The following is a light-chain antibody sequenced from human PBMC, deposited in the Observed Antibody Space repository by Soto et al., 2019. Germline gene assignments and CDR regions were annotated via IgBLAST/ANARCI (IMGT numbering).Light chain of an antibody. CDR1: QSISGW. CDR2: EAS. V-gene: IGKV1-5*03. CDR3: HQYNMYPYT. Sequence: DIQMTQSPSTLSASVGDRVTIACRASQSISGWLAWYQQKPGKPPNLLIYEASTLESGVPSSFSGSGSGTEFTLTISSLQPDDFVTYYCHQYNMYPYTFGQGTKLEIK. J-gene: IGKJ2*01.